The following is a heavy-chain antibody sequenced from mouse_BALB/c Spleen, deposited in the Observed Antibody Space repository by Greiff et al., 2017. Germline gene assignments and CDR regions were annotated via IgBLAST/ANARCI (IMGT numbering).Heavy chain of an antibody. D-gene: IGHD2-1*01. CDR1: GFTFSSYT. J-gene: IGHJ3*01. CDR2: ISNGGGST. Sequence: EVQGVESGGGLVQPGGSLKLSCAASGFTFSSYTMSWVRQTPEKRLEWVAYISNGGGSTYYPDTVKGRFTISRDNAKNTLYLQMSSLKSEDTAMYYCARQGDGNGAAWFAYWGQGTLVTVSA. CDR3: ARQGDGNGAAWFAY. V-gene: IGHV5-12-2*01.